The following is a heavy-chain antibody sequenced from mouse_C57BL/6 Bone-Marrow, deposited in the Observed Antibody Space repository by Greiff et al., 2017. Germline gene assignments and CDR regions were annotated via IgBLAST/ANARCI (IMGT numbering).Heavy chain of an antibody. CDR3: ARWSYYYGSNFDY. CDR1: GYTFTDYN. D-gene: IGHD1-1*01. CDR2: INPNNGGT. Sequence: VQLQQSGPELVKPGASVKMSCKASGYTFTDYNMHWVKQSHGKSLEWIGYINPNNGGTSYNQKFKGKATLTVNKSSSTAYMELRSLTSEDSAVYYCARWSYYYGSNFDYWGQGTTLTVSS. J-gene: IGHJ2*01. V-gene: IGHV1-22*01.